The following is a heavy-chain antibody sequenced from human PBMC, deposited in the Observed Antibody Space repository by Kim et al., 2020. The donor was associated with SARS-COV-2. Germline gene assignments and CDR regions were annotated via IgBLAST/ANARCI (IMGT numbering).Heavy chain of an antibody. CDR1: GFSVSSKY. V-gene: IGHV3-53*01. Sequence: AGSLRLSCAASGFSVSSKYMTWVRRAPGKGLEWVSLIYSGGSTYYADSVKGRFTISRDESENTVYLQMNSLRAEDTAVYYCASGYCSGGDCSFRFGMDVWGQGTTVTVS. CDR2: IYSGGST. J-gene: IGHJ6*02. D-gene: IGHD2-15*01. CDR3: ASGYCSGGDCSFRFGMDV.